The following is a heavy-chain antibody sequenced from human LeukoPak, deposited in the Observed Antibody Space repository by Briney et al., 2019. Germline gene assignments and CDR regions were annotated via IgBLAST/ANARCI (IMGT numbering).Heavy chain of an antibody. D-gene: IGHD6-13*01. CDR3: TTAVSPRIAAAGTNYFDY. V-gene: IGHV3-30-3*01. J-gene: IGHJ4*02. CDR2: ISYDGSNK. CDR1: GFTFSSYA. Sequence: GGSLRLSCAASGFTFSSYAMHWVRQAPGKGLERVAVISYDGSNKYYADSVKGRFTISRDSSKNTLYLQMNSLKTEDTAVYYCTTAVSPRIAAAGTNYFDYWGQGTLVTVSS.